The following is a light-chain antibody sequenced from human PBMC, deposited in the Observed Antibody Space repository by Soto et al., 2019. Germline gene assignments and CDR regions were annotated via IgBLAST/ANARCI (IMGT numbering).Light chain of an antibody. V-gene: IGLV1-40*01. CDR2: GNG. J-gene: IGLJ1*01. Sequence: QSVLTQPPSVSGAPGQRVTISCTGSSSNIGAGHDVHWYQHLPGTAPKLLIYGNGNRPSGVPDRFSGSKSGTSASLAITGLQAEDEADHYCQSYDSSLSGSEVFGTGTKVTVL. CDR3: QSYDSSLSGSEV. CDR1: SSNIGAGHD.